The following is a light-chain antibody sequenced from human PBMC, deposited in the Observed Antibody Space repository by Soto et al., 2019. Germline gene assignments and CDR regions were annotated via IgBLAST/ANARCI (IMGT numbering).Light chain of an antibody. CDR2: WAP. Sequence: DIVMTQSPDSLAVSLGERATINCKSSQSVLYSSNNKNYLAWYQQRPGQPPNLLIYWAPTRESGGPNRFSGSGSGTDFTLTISSLQAEDVAIYYCQQYFTFPWTFGQGTKVDIK. CDR3: QQYFTFPWT. CDR1: QSVLYSSNNKNY. J-gene: IGKJ1*01. V-gene: IGKV4-1*01.